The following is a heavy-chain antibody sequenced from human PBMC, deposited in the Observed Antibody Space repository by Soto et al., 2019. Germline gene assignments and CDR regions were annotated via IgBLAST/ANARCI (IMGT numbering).Heavy chain of an antibody. Sequence: LSLTFTVSGGSIISISHSWGWIRRSPGQGLEWSGNIFYNGSTDYNPSLRSRVTISAATSKNHFSLKLRSVTVADTAVYSCARLVTATPYYFDFWGQGSLVTSPQ. J-gene: IGHJ4*02. CDR2: IFYNGST. CDR1: GGSIISISHS. V-gene: IGHV4-39*02. D-gene: IGHD3-16*02. CDR3: ARLVTATPYYFDF.